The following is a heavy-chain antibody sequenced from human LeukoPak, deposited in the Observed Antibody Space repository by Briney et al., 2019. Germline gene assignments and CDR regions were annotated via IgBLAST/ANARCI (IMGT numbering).Heavy chain of an antibody. V-gene: IGHV1-2*02. Sequence: ASVKVSCKASGYTFTGYYMHWVRQAPGQGLEWMGWINPNSGGTNYAQKFQGRVTMTRDTSISTAYMELSRLRSDDTAVYYCARDKRYSSSSGLYYYYYMDVWGKGTTVTVSS. CDR2: INPNSGGT. J-gene: IGHJ6*03. CDR1: GYTFTGYY. D-gene: IGHD6-6*01. CDR3: ARDKRYSSSSGLYYYYYMDV.